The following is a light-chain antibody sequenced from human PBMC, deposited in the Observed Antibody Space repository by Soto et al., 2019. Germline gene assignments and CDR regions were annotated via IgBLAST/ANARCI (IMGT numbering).Light chain of an antibody. CDR3: QQSYSAPLT. CDR2: DAS. Sequence: DIQMTQSPSYLSASVGDRVTITCRASQSISSYLNWYQQKPGKAPKLLIYDASSLESGVPSRFSGSVSGTEFTLTVSSLQPEDFATYYCQQSYSAPLTFGGGTKVDIK. J-gene: IGKJ4*01. CDR1: QSISSY. V-gene: IGKV1-39*01.